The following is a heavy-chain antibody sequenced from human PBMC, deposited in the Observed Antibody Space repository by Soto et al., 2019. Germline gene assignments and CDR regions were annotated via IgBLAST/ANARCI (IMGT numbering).Heavy chain of an antibody. CDR3: ARDPSEGRVGNWFES. J-gene: IGHJ5*01. Sequence: EMQLVESGGGLVKPGGSLRLSCAASGFTFSRYGMNWLRQAPGKGLEWVASISSSTSYVYYADSVKGRFSTSRDNAKNILYLEMYALRPEDTAVYYCARDPSEGRVGNWFESWGQGTLVTVSS. V-gene: IGHV3-21*06. CDR2: ISSSTSYV. D-gene: IGHD2-2*01. CDR1: GFTFSRYG.